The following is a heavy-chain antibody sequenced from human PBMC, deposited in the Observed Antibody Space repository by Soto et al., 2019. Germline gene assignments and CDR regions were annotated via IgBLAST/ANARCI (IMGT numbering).Heavy chain of an antibody. Sequence: HLGGSLRLSCAASGFTFSNYGMHWVRQAPGKGLEWVSVISYDGSNKYYAEFVRGRFTISRDDSKNTLYLEMNSLRTEDTAVYYCAKGRYCSSASCYMNRPHYDCWGQGVLVTVSS. V-gene: IGHV3-30*18. J-gene: IGHJ4*02. D-gene: IGHD2-2*02. CDR1: GFTFSNYG. CDR2: ISYDGSNK. CDR3: AKGRYCSSASCYMNRPHYDC.